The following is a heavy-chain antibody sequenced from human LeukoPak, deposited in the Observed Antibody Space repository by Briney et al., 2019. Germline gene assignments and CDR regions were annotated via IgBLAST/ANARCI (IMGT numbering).Heavy chain of an antibody. Sequence: SETLSLTCAVYGGSFSGYYWSWIRQPPGKGLEWIGEINHSGSTNYNPSLKSRVTISVDTSKNQFSLKLSSVTAADTAVYYCTTTRRTCLGQHSSGAPPLILTENVCSDAAPYMILW. CDR3: TTTRRTCLGQHSSGAPPLILTENVCSDAAPYMIL. D-gene: IGHD1-26*01. CDR2: INHSGST. J-gene: IGHJ2*01. V-gene: IGHV4-34*01. CDR1: GGSFSGYY.